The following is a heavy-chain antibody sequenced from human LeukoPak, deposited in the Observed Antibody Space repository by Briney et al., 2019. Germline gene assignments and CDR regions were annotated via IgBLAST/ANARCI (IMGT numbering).Heavy chain of an antibody. CDR2: ISDNGGST. V-gene: IGHV3-64*01. CDR1: GFTFSSYA. J-gene: IGHJ4*02. CDR3: ARALIAARPDSLFGY. D-gene: IGHD6-6*01. Sequence: GGSLRLSCAASGFTFSSYAMHWVRQAPGKGLEYVSTISDNGGSTFYANSVKGRFTISRDNSKNTLYLQMGSLRPEDMAVYYCARALIAARPDSLFGYWGQGTLVTVSS.